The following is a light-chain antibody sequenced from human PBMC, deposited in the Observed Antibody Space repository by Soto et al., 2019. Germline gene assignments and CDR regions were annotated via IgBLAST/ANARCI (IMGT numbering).Light chain of an antibody. Sequence: DIQMTQSPASLSASVGDRVTIACQASHSVNRYLNWHQQKPAKAPKLLSSSASSLHGAVRSRFSGSGSGTEFTLTIDGLQPVALATYFCQQSAPTPWAFGQGTKVDIK. CDR2: SAS. V-gene: IGKV1-39*01. J-gene: IGKJ1*01. CDR1: HSVNRY. CDR3: QQSAPTPWA.